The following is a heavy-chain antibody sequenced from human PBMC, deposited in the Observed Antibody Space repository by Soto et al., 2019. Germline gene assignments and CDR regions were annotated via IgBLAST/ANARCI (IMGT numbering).Heavy chain of an antibody. Sequence: PSQTLSLTCAISGDSVSSNSAAWNWIRQSPSRGLEWLGRTYYRSKWYNDYAVSVKSRITINPDTSKNQFSLQLNSVTPEDTAVFYCERVGLSGPVGGCLAPWGKETLVTFP. CDR1: GDSVSSNSAA. V-gene: IGHV6-1*01. J-gene: IGHJ5*02. CDR3: ERVGLSGPVGGCLAP. CDR2: TYYRSKWYN. D-gene: IGHD6-19*01.